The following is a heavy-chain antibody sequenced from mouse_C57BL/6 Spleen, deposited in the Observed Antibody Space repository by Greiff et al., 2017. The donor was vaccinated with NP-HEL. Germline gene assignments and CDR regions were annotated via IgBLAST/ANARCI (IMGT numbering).Heavy chain of an antibody. CDR3: ARDYAHEGFAY. CDR2: ISSGSSTI. Sequence: EVKLVESGGGLVKPGGSLKLSCAASGFTFSDYGMHWVRQAPEKGLEWVAYISSGSSTIYYADTVKGRFTISRDNAKNTLFLQMTSLRSEDTAMYYCARDYAHEGFAYWGQGTLVTVSA. J-gene: IGHJ3*01. D-gene: IGHD1-1*02. V-gene: IGHV5-17*01. CDR1: GFTFSDYG.